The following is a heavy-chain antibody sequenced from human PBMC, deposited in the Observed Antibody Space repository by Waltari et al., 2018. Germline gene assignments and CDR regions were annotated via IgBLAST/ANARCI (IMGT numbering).Heavy chain of an antibody. CDR2: ISGRGGDP. CDR3: AKPLAYGDYVAWFDP. Sequence: EVQLLESGGGLVQPGGSLRPSCAASGAPFSCYAMSGVRQAPGKGLEWGSGISGRGGDPYYADSVKGRFTISRDNSKNTLYLQMNSLRAEDTAVYYCAKPLAYGDYVAWFDPWGQGTLVTVSS. V-gene: IGHV3-23*01. CDR1: GAPFSCYA. J-gene: IGHJ5*02. D-gene: IGHD4-17*01.